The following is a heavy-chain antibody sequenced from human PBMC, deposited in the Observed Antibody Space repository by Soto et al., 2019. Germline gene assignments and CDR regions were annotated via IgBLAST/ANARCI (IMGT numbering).Heavy chain of an antibody. J-gene: IGHJ4*02. CDR2: IYYTGST. D-gene: IGHD2-2*01. CDR1: GDAIKSYY. CDR3: AREGSSTSCQFDS. V-gene: IGHV4-59*12. Sequence: SETLSLTCSVSGDAIKSYYWSWIRQPPGKGLEWIGYIYYTGSTSHNPSLKSRVTISVDTSKNQVSLRLTSVTAADTAVYYCAREGSSTSCQFDSWGPGTLVTVSS.